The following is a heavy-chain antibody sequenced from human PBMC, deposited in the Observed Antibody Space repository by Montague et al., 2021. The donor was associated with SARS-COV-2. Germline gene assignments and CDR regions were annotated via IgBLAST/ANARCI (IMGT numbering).Heavy chain of an antibody. Sequence: SETLSLTCTVSGGSISSYYWSWIRQPPGKGLELIGYIYYSWSTNYNPSLKSRVPISVDTSKNQFSLKLSPVTAADTAVYYCARQRRYQLPITIFGVVMADAFDIWGQGTMVTVSS. CDR2: IYYSWST. D-gene: IGHD3-3*01. CDR3: ARQRRYQLPITIFGVVMADAFDI. V-gene: IGHV4-59*08. CDR1: GGSISSYY. J-gene: IGHJ3*02.